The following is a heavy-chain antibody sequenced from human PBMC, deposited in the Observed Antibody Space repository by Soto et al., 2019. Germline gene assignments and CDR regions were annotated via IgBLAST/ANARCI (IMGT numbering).Heavy chain of an antibody. V-gene: IGHV3-66*01. CDR2: IYSGGST. J-gene: IGHJ5*02. D-gene: IGHD3-10*01. CDR1: GFTVSSNY. Sequence: GGSLRLSCAASGFTVSSNYMSWVRQAPGKGLEWVSVIYSGGSTYYADSVKGRFTISRDNSKNTLYLQMNSLRAEDTAVYYCARVGTMVRGVSRSYNWFDPWGQGTLVTVSS. CDR3: ARVGTMVRGVSRSYNWFDP.